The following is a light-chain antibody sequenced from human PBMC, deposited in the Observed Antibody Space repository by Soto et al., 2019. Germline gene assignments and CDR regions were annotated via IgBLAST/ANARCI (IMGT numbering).Light chain of an antibody. Sequence: DIQLTQSPSFLSASVGDRVTITCRPSQDINNYLAWYQQKPGKALKLLIYDASTLQSGVPSRFSGGASGTEFTLTISNLQPEDFATYYCQQLDSYPLTFGGGTKVEIK. CDR1: QDINNY. CDR2: DAS. J-gene: IGKJ4*01. V-gene: IGKV1-9*01. CDR3: QQLDSYPLT.